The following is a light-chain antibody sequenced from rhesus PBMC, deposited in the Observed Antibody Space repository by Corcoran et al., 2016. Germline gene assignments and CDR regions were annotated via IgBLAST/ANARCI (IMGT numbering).Light chain of an antibody. CDR1: QGISSY. V-gene: IGKV1-28*01. CDR3: LQHNSYPYG. Sequence: DIQMTQSPSSLSASVGDTVTITCRASQGISSYLNWFQQKTGKAPKLLIYAASSLDSGVPSRFSGSGSGTVFTLTIRSLRPEDFAAYYCLQHNSYPYGFGQGTKVEIK. J-gene: IGKJ2*01. CDR2: AAS.